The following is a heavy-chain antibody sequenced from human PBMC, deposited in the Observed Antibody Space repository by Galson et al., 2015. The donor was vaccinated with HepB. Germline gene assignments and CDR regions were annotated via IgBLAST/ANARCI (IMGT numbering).Heavy chain of an antibody. CDR3: ARDLFDCSGGSCSYYYYGMDV. CDR2: ISAYNGNT. D-gene: IGHD2-15*01. Sequence: SVKVSCKASGYTFTSYGISWVRQAPGQGLEWMGWISAYNGNTNYAQKLQGRVTMTTDTSTSTAYMELRSLRSDDTAVYYCARDLFDCSGGSCSYYYYGMDVWGQGTTVTVSS. V-gene: IGHV1-18*04. CDR1: GYTFTSYG. J-gene: IGHJ6*02.